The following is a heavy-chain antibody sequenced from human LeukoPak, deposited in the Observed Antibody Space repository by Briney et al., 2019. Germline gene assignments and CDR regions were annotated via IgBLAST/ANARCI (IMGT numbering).Heavy chain of an antibody. V-gene: IGHV4-30-4*01. CDR2: IYYSGST. CDR1: GGSISSGDYY. J-gene: IGHJ4*02. CDR3: ARNRYSYGYRGFDY. Sequence: NASETLSLTCTVSGGSISSGDYYWSWIRQPPGKGLEWIGYIYYSGSTYYNPSLKSRVTISVDTSKHQFSLKLSSVTAADTAVYYCARNRYSYGYRGFDYWGQGTLVTASS. D-gene: IGHD5-18*01.